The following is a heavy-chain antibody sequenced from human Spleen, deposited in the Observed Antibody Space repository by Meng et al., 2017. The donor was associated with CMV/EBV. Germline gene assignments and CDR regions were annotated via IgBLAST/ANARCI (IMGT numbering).Heavy chain of an antibody. V-gene: IGHV3-74*01. Sequence: GESLKISCAASGFTFHNYWMHWVRQAPGKGLVWVSRIDQYGDTMNYADSVKGRFTISRDNAKNTLFLQMNNLRAEDTALYYCARRTTGGIDYWGQGTLVTVSS. J-gene: IGHJ4*02. D-gene: IGHD1-1*01. CDR3: ARRTTGGIDY. CDR1: GFTFHNYW. CDR2: IDQYGDTM.